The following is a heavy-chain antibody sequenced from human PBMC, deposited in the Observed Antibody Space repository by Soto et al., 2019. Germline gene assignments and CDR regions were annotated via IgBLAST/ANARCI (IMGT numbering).Heavy chain of an antibody. CDR2: INPNGGST. CDR3: ARSSAGVFGIIIEGSNRLAP. D-gene: IGHD3-16*02. CDR1: ADTFTSYY. Sequence: VQLVQSGAEVKKPGASVKLSCKAPADTFTSYYIHWVRQAPGHGLEWMGIINPNGGSTRFAQAFQCRFSMTTHTCTRTVYMELRRLRAEDTAIYCWARSSAGVFGIIIEGSNRLAPWGQGSLVTVSS. V-gene: IGHV1-46*01. J-gene: IGHJ5*02.